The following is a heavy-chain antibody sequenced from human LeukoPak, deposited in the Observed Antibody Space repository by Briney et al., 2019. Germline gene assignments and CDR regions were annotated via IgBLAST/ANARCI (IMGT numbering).Heavy chain of an antibody. D-gene: IGHD4-17*01. V-gene: IGHV4-34*01. CDR1: GGSFSGYY. Sequence: SETLSLTCAVYGGSFSGYYWSWICQPPGKGLEWIGEINHSGSTNYNPSLKSRVTISVDTSKNQFSLKLTSVTAADTAVYYCARLFGDYVAPFDFWGQGTLVTVSS. J-gene: IGHJ4*02. CDR2: INHSGST. CDR3: ARLFGDYVAPFDF.